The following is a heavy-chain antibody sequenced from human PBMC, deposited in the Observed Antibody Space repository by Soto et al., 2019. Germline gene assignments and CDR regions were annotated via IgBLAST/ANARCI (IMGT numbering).Heavy chain of an antibody. CDR3: ARAACYDYIWGSYPIPGAFDI. Sequence: GGSLRLSCAASGFTFSSYWMHWVRQAPGKGLVWVSRINSDGSSTSYADSVKGRFTISRDNAKNTLYLQMNSLRAEDTAVYYCARAACYDYIWGSYPIPGAFDIWGQGTMVTVSS. D-gene: IGHD3-16*02. V-gene: IGHV3-74*01. CDR2: INSDGSST. J-gene: IGHJ3*02. CDR1: GFTFSSYW.